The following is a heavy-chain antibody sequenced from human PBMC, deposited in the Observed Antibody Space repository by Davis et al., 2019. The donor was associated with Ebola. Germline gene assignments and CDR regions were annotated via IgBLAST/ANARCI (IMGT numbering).Heavy chain of an antibody. CDR2: INHSGST. CDR1: GGSFSGYY. V-gene: IGHV4-34*01. CDR3: ARGSHYDSSGYYFDY. Sequence: MPGGSLRLSCAVYGGSFSGYYWSWIRQPPGKGLEWIGEINHSGSTNYNPSLKSRVTISVDTSKNQFSLKLSSVTAADTAVYYCARGSHYDSSGYYFDYWGQGTLVTVSS. D-gene: IGHD3-22*01. J-gene: IGHJ4*02.